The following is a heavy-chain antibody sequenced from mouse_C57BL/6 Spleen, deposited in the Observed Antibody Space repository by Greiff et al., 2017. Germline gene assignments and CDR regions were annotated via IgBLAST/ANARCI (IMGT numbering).Heavy chain of an antibody. CDR2: IYPGDGDT. D-gene: IGHD1-1*01. CDR1: GYAFSSYW. Sequence: VQLMESGAELVKPGASVKISCKASGYAFSSYWMHWVKQRPGKGLEWIGQIYPGDGDTNYNGKFKGKATLTADTSSSTAYMQLSSLTSEDSAVYFCVLYITTVVATDYWGQGTTLTVSS. J-gene: IGHJ2*01. CDR3: VLYITTVVATDY. V-gene: IGHV1-80*01.